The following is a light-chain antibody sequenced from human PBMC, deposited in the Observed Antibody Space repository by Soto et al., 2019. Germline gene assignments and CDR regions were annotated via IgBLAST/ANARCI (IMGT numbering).Light chain of an antibody. V-gene: IGKV2-28*01. CDR1: QSLLHSNGYNY. CDR3: MQALQTLLT. CDR2: LGS. J-gene: IGKJ4*01. Sequence: DIVMTQSPLSLPVTPGEPASISCRSSQSLLHSNGYNYLDWYLQKPGQSPQLLIYLGSSRASGVPDRFSGSGSGTNFTLKISRVEAEDVGVYYCMQALQTLLTFGGGTKVEIK.